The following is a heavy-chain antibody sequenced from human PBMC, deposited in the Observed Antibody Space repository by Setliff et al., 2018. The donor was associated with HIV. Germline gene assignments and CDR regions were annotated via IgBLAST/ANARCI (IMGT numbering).Heavy chain of an antibody. CDR2: FYVGGDT. D-gene: IGHD7-27*01. Sequence: LSLTCTVSGDSINTPFWWSWIRQPAGKGLEWIGRFYVGGDTNYNPSLKSRVTMSVDTSKKQFSLKLKSVTAADTAVYYCALTAHNLLRGYMDVWGKGTKVTVSS. J-gene: IGHJ6*03. CDR3: ALTAHNLLRGYMDV. V-gene: IGHV4-4*07. CDR1: GDSINTPFW.